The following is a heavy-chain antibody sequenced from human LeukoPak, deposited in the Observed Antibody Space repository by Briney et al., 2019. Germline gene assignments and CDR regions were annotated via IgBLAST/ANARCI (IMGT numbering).Heavy chain of an antibody. Sequence: GGSLRLSCAASGFTFSRHSINWVRQAPGKGLEWVANIKEDGSDKNYVDSVKGRFTISRDNAKNSLYLQMNSLRAEDTAVYYCAREGTYYYDSSGYYRGPYDYWGQGTLVTVSS. CDR1: GFTFSRHS. J-gene: IGHJ4*02. CDR3: AREGTYYYDSSGYYRGPYDY. D-gene: IGHD3-22*01. V-gene: IGHV3-7*01. CDR2: IKEDGSDK.